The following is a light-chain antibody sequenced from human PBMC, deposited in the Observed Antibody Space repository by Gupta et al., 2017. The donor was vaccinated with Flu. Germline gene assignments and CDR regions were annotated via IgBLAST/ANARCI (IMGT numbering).Light chain of an antibody. V-gene: IGKV3-20*01. CDR2: GAS. J-gene: IGKJ1*01. Sequence: PGARSLSPGERATLSCRASQSVSSSYLAWYQQKPGQAPRLLIYGASSRATGIPDRFSGSGSGTDFTLTISRLEPEDFAVYYWQQYGSPLTFGQGTKVEIK. CDR3: QQYGSPLT. CDR1: QSVSSSY.